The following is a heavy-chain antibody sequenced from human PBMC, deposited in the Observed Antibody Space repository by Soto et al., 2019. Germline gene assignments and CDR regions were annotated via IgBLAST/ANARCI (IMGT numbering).Heavy chain of an antibody. CDR3: AQTLGSAVAGPGRFDL. Sequence: QVQLVQSGAEVKKPGSSVKVSCKASGGTFSNYAISWLRQAPGQGLEWMGGITPFFGTANYAQKFQGRVTINADESMIIAYMELSRLRSEDTAVYYCAQTLGSAVAGPGRFDLWGRGTLVTVSS. CDR1: GGTFSNYA. J-gene: IGHJ2*01. D-gene: IGHD6-19*01. CDR2: ITPFFGTA. V-gene: IGHV1-69*12.